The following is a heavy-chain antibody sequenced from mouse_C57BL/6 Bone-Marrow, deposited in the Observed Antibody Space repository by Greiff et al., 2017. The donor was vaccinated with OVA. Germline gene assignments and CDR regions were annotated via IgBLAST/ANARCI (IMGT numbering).Heavy chain of an antibody. CDR1: GYTFTSYT. Sequence: VQLQQSGAELARPGASVKMSCKASGYTFTSYTMHWVKQRPGQGLDWIGYINPSSGYTKYNQKFKDKATLTADKSSSTAYMQLSSLTSEDSAVYYCASTELRLLAYWGQGTLVTVSA. V-gene: IGHV1-4*01. J-gene: IGHJ3*01. CDR3: ASTELRLLAY. D-gene: IGHD3-2*02. CDR2: INPSSGYT.